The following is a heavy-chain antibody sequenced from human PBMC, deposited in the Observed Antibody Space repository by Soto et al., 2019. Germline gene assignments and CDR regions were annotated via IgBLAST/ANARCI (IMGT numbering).Heavy chain of an antibody. CDR1: GCTFTGYY. V-gene: IGHV1-2*02. J-gene: IGHJ4*02. D-gene: IGHD3-16*01. CDR3: ARYRTGGGGFDL. CDR2: INPNSGGT. Sequence: GASVKVSCKASGCTFTGYYMHWVRQAPGQGLEWMGWINPNSGGTNYAQKFQGRVTISKDTSENQFSLKLSSVTAADTAVYYCARYRTGGGGFDLWGQGTLVTVSS.